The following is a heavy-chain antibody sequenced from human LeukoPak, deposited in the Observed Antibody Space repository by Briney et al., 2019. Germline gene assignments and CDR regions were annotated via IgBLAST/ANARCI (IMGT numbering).Heavy chain of an antibody. CDR2: ISSSSSYI. CDR1: GFTFSSYA. Sequence: GGSLRLSCAASGFTFSSYAMSWVRQAPGKGLEWVSSISSSSSYIYYADSVKGRFTISRDNAKNSLYLQMNSLRAEDTAVYYCARDWGYSGFDAFDIWGQGTMVTVSS. J-gene: IGHJ3*02. CDR3: ARDWGYSGFDAFDI. D-gene: IGHD5-12*01. V-gene: IGHV3-21*01.